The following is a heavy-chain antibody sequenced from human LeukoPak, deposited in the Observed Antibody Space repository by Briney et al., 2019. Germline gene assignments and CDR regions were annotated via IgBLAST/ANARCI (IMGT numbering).Heavy chain of an antibody. D-gene: IGHD6-19*01. CDR2: LNPSGGSS. J-gene: IGHJ6*02. CDR3: ARGPQQWLVRHYYYYYGMDV. CDR1: GYTVTSYY. V-gene: IGHV1-46*01. Sequence: ASVTVSCTASGYTVTSYYMHWVRQAPGQGLEWMGILNPSGGSSSYAQKFQGRATLTRATSTSTVYMELSSLRSEDTAVYYCARGPQQWLVRHYYYYYGMDVWGQGTTVTVSS.